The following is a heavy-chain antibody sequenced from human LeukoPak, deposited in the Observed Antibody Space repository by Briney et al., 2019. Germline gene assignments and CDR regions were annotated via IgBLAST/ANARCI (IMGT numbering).Heavy chain of an antibody. Sequence: SDTLSLTCAVSGYSISSSNLWGWIRPPPGRGLEWIGYIYSSGSTYYNPSLKSRFTMSVDTSKNPFSLRLSSVTAVDTAVYYCARTAVGTATHFDNWGQGTLVTVSS. J-gene: IGHJ4*02. CDR1: GYSISSSNL. V-gene: IGHV4-28*01. CDR2: IYSSGST. D-gene: IGHD5-18*01. CDR3: ARTAVGTATHFDN.